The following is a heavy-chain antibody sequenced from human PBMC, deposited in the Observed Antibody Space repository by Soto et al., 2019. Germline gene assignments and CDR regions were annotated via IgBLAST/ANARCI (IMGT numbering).Heavy chain of an antibody. CDR2: IYHSGST. CDR1: GGSISSGGYS. CDR3: ARGPIGYCSSTSCYTGIVWFDP. V-gene: IGHV4-30-2*01. D-gene: IGHD2-2*02. Sequence: SETLSLTCAVSGGSISSGGYSWSWIRQPPGKGLEWIGYIYHSGSTYYNPSLKSRVTISVDRSKNQFSLKLSSVTAADTAVYYCARGPIGYCSSTSCYTGIVWFDPWGQGTLVTVSS. J-gene: IGHJ5*02.